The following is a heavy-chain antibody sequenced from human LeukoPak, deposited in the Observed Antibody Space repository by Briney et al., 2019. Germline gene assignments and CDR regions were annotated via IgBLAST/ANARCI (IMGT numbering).Heavy chain of an antibody. CDR1: GFTFSSYA. J-gene: IGHJ4*02. D-gene: IGHD2-2*02. CDR2: NSGGGSST. Sequence: GGSLRLSCAASGFTFSSYAMSWVRQAPGKGLEWVSTNSGGGSSTYYADSVKGRFTISRDNSKNTLYLQMNSLRAEDTAIYYCAKAILPATILSFNDYWGQRTLVTVSS. V-gene: IGHV3-23*01. CDR3: AKAILPATILSFNDY.